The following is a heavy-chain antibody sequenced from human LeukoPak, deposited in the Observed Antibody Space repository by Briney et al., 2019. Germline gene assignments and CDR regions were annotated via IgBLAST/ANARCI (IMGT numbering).Heavy chain of an antibody. CDR3: AKLFGFRDPESTMGSFDY. Sequence: GGSLRLSCAASGFTFSSYAMSWVRQAPGKGLEWVSAISGSGGSTYYADSVKGRFTISRDNSKNTLYLQMNSLRAEDTAVYYCAKLFGFRDPESTMGSFDYWGQGTLVTVSS. D-gene: IGHD2-21*01. CDR2: ISGSGGST. J-gene: IGHJ4*02. V-gene: IGHV3-23*01. CDR1: GFTFSSYA.